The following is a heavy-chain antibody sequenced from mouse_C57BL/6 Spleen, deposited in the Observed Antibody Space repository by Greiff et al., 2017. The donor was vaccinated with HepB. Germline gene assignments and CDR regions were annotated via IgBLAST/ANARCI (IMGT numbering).Heavy chain of an antibody. J-gene: IGHJ1*03. Sequence: QVQLQQPGAELVMPGASVKLSCKASGYTFTSYWMHWVKQRPGQGLEWIGEIDPSDSYTNYNQKFKGKSPLTVDKSSSTAYMQLSSLTSEDSAVYYCASGRLRWYFDVWGTGTTVTVSS. V-gene: IGHV1-69*01. CDR3: ASGRLRWYFDV. CDR2: IDPSDSYT. CDR1: GYTFTSYW. D-gene: IGHD1-1*01.